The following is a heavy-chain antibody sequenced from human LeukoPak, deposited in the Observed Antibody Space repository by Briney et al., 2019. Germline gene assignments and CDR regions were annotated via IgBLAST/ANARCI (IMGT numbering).Heavy chain of an antibody. V-gene: IGHV3-7*03. Sequence: GGSLRLSCAASGFTFSSYWMSWVRQAPGKGLEWVANIKQDGSEKYYVDSVKGRSTISRDNAKNSLYLQMNSLRAEDTAVYYCAWIIAVAGFDYWGQGTLVTVSS. J-gene: IGHJ4*02. CDR3: AWIIAVAGFDY. CDR1: GFTFSSYW. D-gene: IGHD6-19*01. CDR2: IKQDGSEK.